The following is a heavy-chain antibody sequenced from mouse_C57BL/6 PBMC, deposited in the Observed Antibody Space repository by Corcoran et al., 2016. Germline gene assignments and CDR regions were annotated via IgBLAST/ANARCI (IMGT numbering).Heavy chain of an antibody. D-gene: IGHD1-1*01. CDR1: GYTFTDYN. CDR3: ARPSDASTGYAMDY. V-gene: IGHV1-18*01. J-gene: IGHJ4*01. Sequence: EVQLQQSGPELVKPGASVKIPCKASGYTFTDYNMDWVKQSHGKSLEWIGDINPNNGGTIYNQKFKGKATLTVDKSSSTAYMELRSLTSEDTAVYYCARPSDASTGYAMDYWGQGTSVTVSS. CDR2: INPNNGGT.